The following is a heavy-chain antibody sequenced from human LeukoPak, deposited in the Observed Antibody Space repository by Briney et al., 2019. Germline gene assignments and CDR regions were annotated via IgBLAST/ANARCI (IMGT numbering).Heavy chain of an antibody. CDR3: ARPAGTYDYSYGMDV. J-gene: IGHJ6*02. CDR2: ISYDGSDK. CDR1: GFTFSSYG. D-gene: IGHD6-19*01. V-gene: IGHV3-30-3*01. Sequence: GRSLRLSCAASGFTFSSYGIHWVRQAPGKGLEWVAVISYDGSDKYYADSVKGRFTISRDNSKNTLYLQMNSLRAEDTAVYYCARPAGTYDYSYGMDVWGQGTTVTVSS.